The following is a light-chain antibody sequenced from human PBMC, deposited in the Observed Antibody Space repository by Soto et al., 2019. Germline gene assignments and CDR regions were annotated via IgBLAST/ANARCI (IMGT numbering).Light chain of an antibody. CDR1: QSVSSNY. Sequence: ESVLTQSPGTLSLSPGGRATLSCRASQSVSSNYLAWYQQKPGQAPRLLIYGASTRATGIPDRFNGSGSGTDFTLTISRLEPEDSAVYYCQQYDTLPRTFGQGTKVDI. CDR2: GAS. J-gene: IGKJ1*01. V-gene: IGKV3-20*01. CDR3: QQYDTLPRT.